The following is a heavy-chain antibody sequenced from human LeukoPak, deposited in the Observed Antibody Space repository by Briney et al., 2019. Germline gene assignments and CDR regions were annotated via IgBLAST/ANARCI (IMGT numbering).Heavy chain of an antibody. D-gene: IGHD6-13*01. CDR3: ARGYSSSEE. J-gene: IGHJ3*01. V-gene: IGHV4-59*01. CDR1: GGSISSNY. CDR2: YSGST. Sequence: PSETLSLTCTVSGGSISSNYWSWIRQPPGKGLEWIGYYSGSTNYNPSLKSRVTISLDTSKNQFSLKLSSVTAADTAVYYCARGYSSSEEWGQGTMVTVSS.